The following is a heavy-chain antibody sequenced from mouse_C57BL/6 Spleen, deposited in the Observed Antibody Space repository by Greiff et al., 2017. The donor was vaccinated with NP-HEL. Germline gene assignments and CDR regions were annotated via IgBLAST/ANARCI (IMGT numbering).Heavy chain of an antibody. CDR2: ISSGSSTI. CDR3: ATPTVVATRYFDV. J-gene: IGHJ1*03. V-gene: IGHV5-17*01. Sequence: EVKLEESGGGLVKPGGSLKLSCAASGFTFSDYGMHWVRQAPEKGLEWVAYISSGSSTIYYADTVKGRFTISRDNAKNTLFLQMTSLRSEDTAMYYCATPTVVATRYFDVWGTGTTVTVSS. D-gene: IGHD1-1*01. CDR1: GFTFSDYG.